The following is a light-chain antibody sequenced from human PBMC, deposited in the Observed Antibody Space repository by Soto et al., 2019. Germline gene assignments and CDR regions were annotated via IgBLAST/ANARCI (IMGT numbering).Light chain of an antibody. CDR2: NVI. Sequence: QSALTQPRSVSGSPGHSVTISCTGTSSHVGGSNFVSWYQHHTGQAPILMIYNVIQRPSGVPDRFSASKSGNAASLTISGLQAEDEAAYYCCSSSGSYTYVFGTGTKVTVL. CDR3: CSSSGSYTYV. V-gene: IGLV2-11*01. CDR1: SSHVGGSNF. J-gene: IGLJ1*01.